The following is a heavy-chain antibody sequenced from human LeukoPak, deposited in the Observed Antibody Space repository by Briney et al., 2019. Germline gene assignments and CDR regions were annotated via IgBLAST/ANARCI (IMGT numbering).Heavy chain of an antibody. D-gene: IGHD6-19*01. V-gene: IGHV1-8*01. J-gene: IGHJ4*02. CDR3: ARGRIRYDDYSSGWFVFFEF. CDR1: GYDFSRYD. CDR2: MNPYNGDT. Sequence: ASVKVSCKASGYDFSRYDINWVRLAPGQGLEWMGWMNPYNGDTDYAQNFQGRVTMTMDTSISTAYMDLNSLRSEDTALYYCARGRIRYDDYSSGWFVFFEFWGQGSLVTVSS.